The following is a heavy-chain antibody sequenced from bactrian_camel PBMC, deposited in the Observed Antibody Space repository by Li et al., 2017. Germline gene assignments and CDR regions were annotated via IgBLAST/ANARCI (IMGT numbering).Heavy chain of an antibody. CDR3: VRADGYVDRDYYGDYDATPHDEYNY. Sequence: VQLVESGGGLVQPGGSLRLSCAASGYISSSYCVAWFRQAPGKEREGVAAIDSAGSTSYADSVKGRFTISRDNAKNALYLQMNSLKLEDTAVYYCVRADGYVDRDYYGDYDATPHDEYNYWGQGTQVTVS. CDR2: IDSAGST. V-gene: IGHV3S26*01. D-gene: IGHD4*01. CDR1: GYISSSYC. J-gene: IGHJ4*01.